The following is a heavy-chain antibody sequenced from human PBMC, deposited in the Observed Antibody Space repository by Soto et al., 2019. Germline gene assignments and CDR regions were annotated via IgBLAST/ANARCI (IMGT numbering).Heavy chain of an antibody. V-gene: IGHV3-53*01. CDR1: GFTVSSNY. J-gene: IGHJ4*02. Sequence: GGSLRLSCAASGFTVSSNYMSWVRQAPGKGLEWVSVIYSGGSTYYADSVKGRFTISRDNSKNTLYLQMNSLRAEDTAVYYCARDRGYSSVPSFDYWGQGTLVTVSS. CDR3: ARDRGYSSVPSFDY. D-gene: IGHD6-25*01. CDR2: IYSGGST.